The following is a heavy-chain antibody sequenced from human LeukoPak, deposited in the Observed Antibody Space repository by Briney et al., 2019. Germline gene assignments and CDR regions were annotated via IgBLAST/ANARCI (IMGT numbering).Heavy chain of an antibody. Sequence: SETLSLTCTVSGGSVSSGSHYWSWIRQPPGKGLEWIGYIYYSGSTNYNPSLKSRVTISVDKSKNQFSLRLNSVTAADTAVYYCARSRAFNSGAFDPWGQGSLVTVSS. CDR3: ARSRAFNSGAFDP. CDR2: IYYSGST. D-gene: IGHD1-26*01. CDR1: GGSVSSGSHY. V-gene: IGHV4-61*01. J-gene: IGHJ5*02.